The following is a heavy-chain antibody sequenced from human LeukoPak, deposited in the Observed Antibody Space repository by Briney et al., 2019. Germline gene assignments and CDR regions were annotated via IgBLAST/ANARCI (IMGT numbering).Heavy chain of an antibody. CDR2: IKHDEVEK. D-gene: IGHD3-16*01. V-gene: IGHV3-7*03. CDR3: ARDAGALVTHFDS. CDR1: GFIFSSYW. Sequence: PGGPLRLSCAASGFIFSSYWMSWVRQAPGKGLEWVANIKHDEVEKYHVDSVKGRFTISRDNAKNSLYLQMNSLRAEDTAVYFCARDAGALVTHFDSWGQGTLVTVSS. J-gene: IGHJ4*02.